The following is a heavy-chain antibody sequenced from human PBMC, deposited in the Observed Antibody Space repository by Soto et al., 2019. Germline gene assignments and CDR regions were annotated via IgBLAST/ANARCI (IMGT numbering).Heavy chain of an antibody. Sequence: QVQLQESGPGLVKPSQTLSLTCTVSGGSMNSGGYYWSWIRQHPGKGLEWLGYIYYSGRTYYNPSLQSRLTISIDTSKNQFSLKLSSVTAADTAVYYCARRDAYGGTVGYWGQGTLVTVSA. CDR3: ARRDAYGGTVGY. D-gene: IGHD4-17*01. CDR1: GGSMNSGGYY. J-gene: IGHJ4*02. V-gene: IGHV4-31*03. CDR2: IYYSGRT.